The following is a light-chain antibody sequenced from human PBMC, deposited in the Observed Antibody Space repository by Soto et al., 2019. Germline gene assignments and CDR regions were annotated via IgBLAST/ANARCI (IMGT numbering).Light chain of an antibody. J-gene: IGKJ1*01. V-gene: IGKV1-6*01. CDR1: QGISNY. CDR2: GAA. Sequence: GDRVTISCRASQGISNYLAWYQQRPGKAPKLLIFGAATLQSGVPSRFSASGSGPDFTLTISSLQPEDFATYYCLQDYNYPWTFGQGTKVDIK. CDR3: LQDYNYPWT.